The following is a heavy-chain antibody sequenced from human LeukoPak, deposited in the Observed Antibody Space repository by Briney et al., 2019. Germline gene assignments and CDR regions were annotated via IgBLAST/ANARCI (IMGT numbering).Heavy chain of an antibody. CDR2: IYYSGST. CDR3: ARSPNERMVRGVWFDP. D-gene: IGHD3-10*01. V-gene: IGHV4-31*03. CDR1: GGSISSGGYY. Sequence: PSQTLSLTCTVSGGSISSGGYYWSWIRQHPGKGLEWIGYIYYSGSTYYNPSLKSRVTISVDTSKNQFSLKLSSVTAADTAVYYCARSPNERMVRGVWFDPWGQGTLVTVTS. J-gene: IGHJ5*02.